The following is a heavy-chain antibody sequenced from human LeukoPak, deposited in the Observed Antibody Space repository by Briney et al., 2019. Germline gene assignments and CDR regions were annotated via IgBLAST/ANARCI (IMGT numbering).Heavy chain of an antibody. V-gene: IGHV3-74*01. CDR1: AFTFSTYW. CDR3: ARGINNFDY. CDR2: INTDGSTT. Sequence: PGGSLRLSCAASAFTFSTYWMQWVRQAPGEGLVWVSRINTDGSTTTYGDSVKGRFTISRDNAKNTLYLQMNGLRAEDTAVYYCARGINNFDYWGQGILVTVSS. J-gene: IGHJ4*02. D-gene: IGHD3-3*02.